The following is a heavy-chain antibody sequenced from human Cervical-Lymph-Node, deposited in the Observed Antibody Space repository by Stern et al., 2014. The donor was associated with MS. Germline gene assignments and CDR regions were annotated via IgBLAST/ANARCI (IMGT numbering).Heavy chain of an antibody. CDR2: IYYSGST. J-gene: IGHJ6*02. D-gene: IGHD2-2*01. CDR3: ARGVDIVVVPAGYGMDV. CDR1: GGSISSYY. V-gene: IGHV4-59*01. Sequence: QVQLVESGPGLVKPSETLSLTCTVSGGSISSYYWSWIRQPPGKGLEWIGYIYYSGSTNYNPSLKSRVTISVDTSKNQFSLKLSSVTAADTAVYYCARGVDIVVVPAGYGMDVWGQGTTVTVSS.